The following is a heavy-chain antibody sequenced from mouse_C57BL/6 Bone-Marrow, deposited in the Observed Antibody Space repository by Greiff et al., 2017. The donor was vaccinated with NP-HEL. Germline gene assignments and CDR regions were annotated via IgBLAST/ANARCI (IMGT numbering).Heavy chain of an antibody. CDR1: GYTFTSYW. CDR2: IDPSDSYT. J-gene: IGHJ4*01. V-gene: IGHV1-50*01. CDR3: ARRFFYYAMDY. Sequence: QVQLKQPGAELVKPGASVKLSCKASGYTFTSYWMQWVKQRPGRGLEWIGEIDPSDSYTNYNQKFKGKATLTVDTSSSTAYMQLSSLTSEDSAVYYCARRFFYYAMDYWGQGTSVTVSS.